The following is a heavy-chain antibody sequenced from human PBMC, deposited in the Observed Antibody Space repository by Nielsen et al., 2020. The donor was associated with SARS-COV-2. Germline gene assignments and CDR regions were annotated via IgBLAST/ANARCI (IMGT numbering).Heavy chain of an antibody. CDR3: ARSYDYSHYHYYDMDV. CDR2: IYDSGDT. V-gene: IGHV4-59*02. CDR1: GGSVIFYY. D-gene: IGHD4-11*01. J-gene: IGHJ6*02. Sequence: SETLSLTCTVSGGSVIFYYWSWIRQPPGKGLEWIGYIYDSGDTKYNPSLKSRATISVDTSISTAYLQWSSLKASDTAMYYCARSYDYSHYHYYDMDVWGQGTTVTVSS.